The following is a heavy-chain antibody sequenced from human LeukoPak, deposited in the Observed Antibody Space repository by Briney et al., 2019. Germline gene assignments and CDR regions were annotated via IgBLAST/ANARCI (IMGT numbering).Heavy chain of an antibody. CDR1: GFTFSSYG. V-gene: IGHV3-30*18. CDR2: ISYDGSNK. D-gene: IGHD1-26*01. CDR3: AKGELQRY. Sequence: GGSLRLSCAASGFTFSSYGMHWVRQAPGKGLEWVAVISYDGSNKYYADSVKGRFTISRDNSKNTLYLQMNSLRAEDTAVCYCAKGELQRYWGQGTLVTVSS. J-gene: IGHJ4*02.